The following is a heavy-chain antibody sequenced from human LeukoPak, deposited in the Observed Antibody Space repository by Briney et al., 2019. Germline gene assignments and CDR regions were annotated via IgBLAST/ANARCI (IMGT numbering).Heavy chain of an antibody. CDR2: IYHSGST. D-gene: IGHD3-16*01. CDR3: ARVGGLGAFDI. J-gene: IGHJ3*02. V-gene: IGHV4-4*02. CDR1: GGSISSSNW. Sequence: SGTLSLTCAVSGGSISSSNWWSWVRRPPGKGLEWIGEIYHSGSTNYNPSLKGRVTISVDKSKNQFSLKLSSVTAADTAVYYCARVGGLGAFDIWGQGTMVTVSS.